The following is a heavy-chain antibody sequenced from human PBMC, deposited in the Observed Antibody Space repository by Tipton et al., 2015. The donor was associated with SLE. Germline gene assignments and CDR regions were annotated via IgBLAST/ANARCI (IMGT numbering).Heavy chain of an antibody. V-gene: IGHV3-23*01. D-gene: IGHD3-3*01. CDR2: VSGSST. CDR3: ARGSNPGDYDFWRGYYVDS. Sequence: SLRLSCAASGFTFSAHGMTWVRQAPGKGLEWVAAVSGSSTFHANSVMGRFTISRDKSTNTLFLQMNSLRVDDTAVYYCARGSNPGDYDFWRGYYVDSWGQGTLVTVSS. J-gene: IGHJ5*01. CDR1: GFTFSAHG.